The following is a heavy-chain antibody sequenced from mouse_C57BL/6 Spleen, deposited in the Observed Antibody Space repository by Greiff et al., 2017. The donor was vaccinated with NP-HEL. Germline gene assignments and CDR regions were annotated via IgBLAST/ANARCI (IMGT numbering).Heavy chain of an antibody. V-gene: IGHV5-17*01. CDR1: GFSFSDYG. J-gene: IGHJ4*01. D-gene: IGHD1-1*01. CDR2: ISSGGSTV. Sequence: EVQLVESGGGLVKPGGSLKLSCAASGFSFSDYGMHWVRQAPEKGLEWVAYISSGGSTVYYADTVKGRFTTSRDNAKNTLFQQITSLRSEHTAMYYCANSVKKVVARDAMDYWGQGTSVTVSS. CDR3: ANSVKKVVARDAMDY.